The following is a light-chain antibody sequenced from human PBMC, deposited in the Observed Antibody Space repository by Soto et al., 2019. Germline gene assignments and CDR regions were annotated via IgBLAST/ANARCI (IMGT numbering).Light chain of an antibody. Sequence: QAVLTQPPSVSAAPGQKVPISCSGSSSNIGNNYVSWYQQLPGTAPKLLIYENNKRPSGIPDRFSGSKSGTSATLGITGLQTGDEADYYCGTWDSSLSVRVFGGGTKLTVL. CDR1: SSNIGNNY. J-gene: IGLJ3*02. V-gene: IGLV1-51*02. CDR3: GTWDSSLSVRV. CDR2: ENN.